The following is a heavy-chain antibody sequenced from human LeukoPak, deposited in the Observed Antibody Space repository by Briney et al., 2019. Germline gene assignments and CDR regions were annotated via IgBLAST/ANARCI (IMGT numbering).Heavy chain of an antibody. D-gene: IGHD3-22*01. CDR2: ISYDGSYK. CDR3: ARAPSDNYDRSGYHLDT. CDR1: GLSFSSYA. Sequence: GSSLRLSCAASGLSFSSYAMHWVRQAPGKGLQWVAAISYDGSYKYHADSVEGRFTISRDNFENTLYLQMISLRAEDTAVYYCARAPSDNYDRSGYHLDTWGQGILVTVSS. J-gene: IGHJ5*02. V-gene: IGHV3-30*04.